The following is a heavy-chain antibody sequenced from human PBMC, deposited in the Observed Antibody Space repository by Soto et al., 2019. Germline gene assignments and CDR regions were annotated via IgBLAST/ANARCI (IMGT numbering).Heavy chain of an antibody. CDR1: GFTFSSYA. V-gene: IGHV3-30-3*01. Sequence: QVQLVESGGGVVQPGRSLRLSCAASGFTFSSYAMHWVRQAPGKGLEWVAVISYDGSNKYYADSVKGRFTISRDNSKNTLYLQMNSLRAEDTAVYYCARDWAKKYSSSLAAHYYYYGMDVWGQGTTVTVSS. D-gene: IGHD6-13*01. CDR2: ISYDGSNK. CDR3: ARDWAKKYSSSLAAHYYYYGMDV. J-gene: IGHJ6*02.